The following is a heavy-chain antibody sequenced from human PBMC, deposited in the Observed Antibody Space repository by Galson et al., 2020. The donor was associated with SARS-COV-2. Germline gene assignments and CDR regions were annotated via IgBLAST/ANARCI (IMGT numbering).Heavy chain of an antibody. CDR1: GYTFTSYG. Sequence: ASVKVSCKASGYTFTSYGISWVRQAPGQGLEWMGWISAYNGNTNYAQKLQGRVTMTTDTSTSTAYMELRSLRSDDTAVYYCARDSIVVIRNHAFDIWGQGTMVTVSP. D-gene: IGHD3-22*01. CDR3: ARDSIVVIRNHAFDI. J-gene: IGHJ3*02. CDR2: ISAYNGNT. V-gene: IGHV1-18*04.